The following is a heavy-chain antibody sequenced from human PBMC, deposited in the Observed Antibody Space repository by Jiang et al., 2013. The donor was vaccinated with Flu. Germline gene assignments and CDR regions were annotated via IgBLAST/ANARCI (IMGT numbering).Heavy chain of an antibody. CDR2: IYHTGST. Sequence: AVSGDSISSINWWSWVRQPPGKGLEWIGKIYHTGSTNYNPSLKSRVTISVDKSKNQFSLKLNSVTAADTAVYYCARIRVSSTNYFDYWGQGTLVTVSS. CDR1: GDSISSINW. V-gene: IGHV4-4*02. D-gene: IGHD2-2*01. CDR3: ARIRVSSTNYFDY. J-gene: IGHJ4*02.